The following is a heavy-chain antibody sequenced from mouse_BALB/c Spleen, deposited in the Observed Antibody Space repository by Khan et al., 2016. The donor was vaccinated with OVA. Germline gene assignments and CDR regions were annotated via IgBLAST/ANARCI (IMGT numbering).Heavy chain of an antibody. J-gene: IGHJ2*01. Sequence: EVELVQSGGDLVQPGGSLKLSCAASGFTFSSYGMYWVRQTPDQRLELVATINTNGGSTYYADNFKGRFTISRDNSTNTPYLQMSRLNSDDTAMYYCARKARIINWGQGTTLTVSS. V-gene: IGHV5-6-3*01. CDR1: GFTFSSYG. CDR2: INTNGGST. CDR3: ARKARIIN.